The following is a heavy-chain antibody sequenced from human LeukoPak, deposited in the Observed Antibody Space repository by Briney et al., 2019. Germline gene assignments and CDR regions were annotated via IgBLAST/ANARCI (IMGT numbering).Heavy chain of an antibody. Sequence: ASVTVSCKASGYTFTSYYMHWVRQAPGQGLEWMGIINPSGGSTSYAQKFQGRVTITRDMSTSTVYMELSSLRSEDTAVYYCARGWEDYYDSSGYYGYFDYWGQGTLVTVSS. J-gene: IGHJ4*02. CDR2: INPSGGST. CDR3: ARGWEDYYDSSGYYGYFDY. D-gene: IGHD3-22*01. V-gene: IGHV1-46*01. CDR1: GYTFTSYY.